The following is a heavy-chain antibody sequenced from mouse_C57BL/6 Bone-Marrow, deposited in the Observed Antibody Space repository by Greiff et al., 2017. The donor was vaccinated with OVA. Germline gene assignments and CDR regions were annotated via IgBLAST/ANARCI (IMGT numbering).Heavy chain of an antibody. CDR1: GFNIKDDY. V-gene: IGHV14-4*01. J-gene: IGHJ2*01. D-gene: IGHD1-3*01. Sequence: VQLQHSGAELVRPGASVKLSCTASGFNIKDDYMHWVKQRPEQGLEWIGWIDPENGDTEYASKFQGKATITADTSSNTAYLQLSSLTSEDTAVYYCTINFFFDYWGQGTTLTVSS. CDR3: TINFFFDY. CDR2: IDPENGDT.